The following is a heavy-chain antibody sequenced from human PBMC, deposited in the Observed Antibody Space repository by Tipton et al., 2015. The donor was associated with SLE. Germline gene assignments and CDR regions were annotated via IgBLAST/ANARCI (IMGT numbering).Heavy chain of an antibody. CDR2: IFYSGST. D-gene: IGHD6-19*01. CDR1: GGSISSSSYY. CDR3: ASAAVAGHLDY. V-gene: IGHV4-39*07. Sequence: TLSLTCTVSGGSISSSSYYWGWIRQPPGKGLEWIASIFYSGSTYYNPSLKSRVTISVDTSKNQFSLKLSSVTAADTAVYYCASAAVAGHLDYWGQGTLVTVSS. J-gene: IGHJ4*02.